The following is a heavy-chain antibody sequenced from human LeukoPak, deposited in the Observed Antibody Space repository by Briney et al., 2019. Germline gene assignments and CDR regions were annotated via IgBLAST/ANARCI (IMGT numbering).Heavy chain of an antibody. CDR1: GYTFTSYA. D-gene: IGHD2-15*01. CDR3: ARESCSGGSCHYYFDY. J-gene: IGHJ4*02. CDR2: INAGNGNT. Sequence: GASVKVSCTASGYTFTSYAMHWVRQAPGQRLEWMGWINAGNGNTKYSQKFQGRVTITRDTSASAAYMELSSLRSEDTAVYYCARESCSGGSCHYYFDYWGQGTLVTVSS. V-gene: IGHV1-3*01.